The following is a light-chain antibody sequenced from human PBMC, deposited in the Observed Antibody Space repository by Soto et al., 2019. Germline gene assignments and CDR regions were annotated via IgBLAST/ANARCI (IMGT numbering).Light chain of an antibody. V-gene: IGKV1-5*01. CDR1: QSISSW. CDR2: DAS. Sequence: DVQMTQSPSTLPASVGDRVTITCRASQSISSWLAWYQQKPGKAPKLLIYDASSLESGVPSRFSGSGSGTEFTLTISSLQPDDFATYYCQQLRTFGQGTKVEIK. CDR3: QQLRT. J-gene: IGKJ1*01.